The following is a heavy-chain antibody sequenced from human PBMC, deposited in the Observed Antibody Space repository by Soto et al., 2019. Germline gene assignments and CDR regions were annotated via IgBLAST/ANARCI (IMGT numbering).Heavy chain of an antibody. CDR2: IWYDGSNK. J-gene: IGHJ3*02. Sequence: PGGSLRLSCVASRFSFNTFAMSWVRQAPGKGLEWVAVIWYDGSNKYYADSVKGRFTISRDNSKNTLYLQMNSLRAEDTAVYYCARDRGIAARRDAFDIWGQGTMVTVSS. CDR1: RFSFNTFA. CDR3: ARDRGIAARRDAFDI. V-gene: IGHV3-33*08. D-gene: IGHD6-6*01.